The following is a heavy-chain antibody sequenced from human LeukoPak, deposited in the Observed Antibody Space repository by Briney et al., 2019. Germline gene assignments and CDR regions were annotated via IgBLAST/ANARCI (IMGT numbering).Heavy chain of an antibody. CDR1: GYTFTDYY. V-gene: IGHV1-2*02. D-gene: IGHD3-10*01. J-gene: IGHJ4*02. CDR2: INPNSGGT. Sequence: ASVKVSCKASGYTFTDYYMHWVRQAPGQGLEWMGWINPNSGGTKYAQKFQGRVTMTRDTSIRTAYMELTSLRSDDTAVYYCARGTWFGELLSNDCWGQATLVAVSS. CDR3: ARGTWFGELLSNDC.